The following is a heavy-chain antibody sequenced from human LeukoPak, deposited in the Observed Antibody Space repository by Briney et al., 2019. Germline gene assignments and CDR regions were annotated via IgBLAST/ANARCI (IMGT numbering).Heavy chain of an antibody. Sequence: SETLSLTCTVSGGSISGYYWTWIRQPPGKGLEWVGYIYYSGSAYYNPSLKSRVAMSVDTSKNQFSLKLSSVSTADTAVYYCARAGGYSGYASNWGQGTLVTVSS. CDR3: ARAGGYSGYASN. J-gene: IGHJ4*02. CDR2: IYYSGSA. V-gene: IGHV4-59*01. CDR1: GGSISGYY. D-gene: IGHD5-12*01.